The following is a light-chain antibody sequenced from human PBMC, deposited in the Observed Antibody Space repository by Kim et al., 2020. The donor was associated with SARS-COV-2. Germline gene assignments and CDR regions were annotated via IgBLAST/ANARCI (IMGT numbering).Light chain of an antibody. CDR2: EVS. J-gene: IGKJ4*01. V-gene: IGKV1D-12*01. CDR1: QSVFTW. Sequence: DTQMTQSPSSVSASVGDRVSITCRASQSVFTWLAWYQHKPGTPPKLIISEVSNLESGVPPRFSGSGSGTDFTLTITNLQPEDFATYFCQEANTFPLLTFGGGTKLEI. CDR3: QEANTFPLLT.